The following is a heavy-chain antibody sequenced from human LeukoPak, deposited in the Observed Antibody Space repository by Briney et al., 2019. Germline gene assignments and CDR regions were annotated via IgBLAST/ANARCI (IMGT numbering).Heavy chain of an antibody. V-gene: IGHV3-9*01. CDR2: ISWNSGSI. CDR1: GFTFDDYA. D-gene: IGHD1-26*01. J-gene: IGHJ2*01. Sequence: GRSLRLSCAASGFTFDDYAMHWVRHAPGKGLERVSGISWNSGSIGYADSVKGRFTISRDNAKNSLYLQMNSLRAEDTALYYCAKSPVGATIYWYFDLWGRGTLVTVSS. CDR3: AKSPVGATIYWYFDL.